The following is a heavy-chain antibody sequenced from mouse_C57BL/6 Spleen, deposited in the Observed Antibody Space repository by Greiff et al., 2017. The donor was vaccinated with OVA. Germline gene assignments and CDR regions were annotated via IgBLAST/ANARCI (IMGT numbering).Heavy chain of an antibody. CDR3: ARVGSSYDFDY. CDR1: GFTFSSYG. CDR2: ISSGGSYT. Sequence: EVQRVESGGDLVKPGGSLKLSCAASGFTFSSYGMSWVRQTPDKRLEWVATISSGGSYTYYPDSVKGRFTISRDNAKNTLYLQMSSLKSEDTAMYYCARVGSSYDFDYWGQGTTLTVSS. V-gene: IGHV5-6*01. J-gene: IGHJ2*01. D-gene: IGHD1-1*01.